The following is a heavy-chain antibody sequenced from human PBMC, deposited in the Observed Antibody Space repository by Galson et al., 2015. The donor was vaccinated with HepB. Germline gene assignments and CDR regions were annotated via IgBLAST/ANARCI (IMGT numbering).Heavy chain of an antibody. J-gene: IGHJ6*02. D-gene: IGHD6-19*01. CDR1: GFTFSSYW. Sequence: SLRLSCAASGFTFSSYWMHWVRQAPGKGLVWVSRINSDGSSTSYADSVKGRFTISRDNAKNTLYLQMNSLRAEDTAVYYCARDRAGYSSSYYYGMDVWGQGTTVTVSS. CDR3: ARDRAGYSSSYYYGMDV. V-gene: IGHV3-74*01. CDR2: INSDGSST.